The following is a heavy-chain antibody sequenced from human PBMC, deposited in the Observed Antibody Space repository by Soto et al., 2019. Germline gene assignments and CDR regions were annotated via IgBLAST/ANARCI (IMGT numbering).Heavy chain of an antibody. CDR1: GGSISSSSYY. D-gene: IGHD2-2*01. CDR2: LYYSGST. Sequence: QLQLQESGPGLVKPSETLSLTCTVSGGSISSSSYYWGWIRKPPGKGPEWIGSLYYSGSTYYNPSLKSRVTISVDTSKNQFSLKLSSVTAADTAVYYCARHSSVVVPAGYWGQGTLVTVSS. J-gene: IGHJ4*02. CDR3: ARHSSVVVPAGY. V-gene: IGHV4-39*01.